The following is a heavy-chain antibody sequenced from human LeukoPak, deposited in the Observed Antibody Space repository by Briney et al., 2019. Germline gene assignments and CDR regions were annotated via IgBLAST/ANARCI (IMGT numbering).Heavy chain of an antibody. CDR1: GGSFSGYY. D-gene: IGHD1-1*01. J-gene: IGHJ6*02. CDR2: INHSGST. V-gene: IGHV4-34*01. CDR3: ARGRYPTHNYYYGMDV. Sequence: SETLSLTCAVYGGSFSGYYWSWIRQPPGKGLEWIGEINHSGSTNYNPSLKSRVTISVDTSKNQFSLKLSSVTAADTAVYYCARGRYPTHNYYYGMDVWGQGTTVTVSS.